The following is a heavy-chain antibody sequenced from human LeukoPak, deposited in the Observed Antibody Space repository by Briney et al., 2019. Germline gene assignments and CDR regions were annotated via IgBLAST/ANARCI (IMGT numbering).Heavy chain of an antibody. CDR2: INPNSGGT. CDR1: GYTFTSYD. V-gene: IGHV1-2*02. J-gene: IGHJ3*02. CDR3: ARELDAFDI. Sequence: GASVKVSCKASGYTFTSYDINWVRQATGQGLEWMGWINPNSGGTNYAQKFQGRVTMTRDTSISTAYMELSRLRSDDTAVYYCARELDAFDIWGQGTMVTVSS.